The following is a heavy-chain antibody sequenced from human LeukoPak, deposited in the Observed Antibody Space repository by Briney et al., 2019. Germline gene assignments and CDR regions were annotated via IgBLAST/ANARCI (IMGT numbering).Heavy chain of an antibody. CDR1: GYTFGDYA. J-gene: IGHJ4*02. CDR2: IDAGNGDT. Sequence: ASVKVSCKASGYTFGDYAMHWVRQAPGQRFEWMGWIDAGNGDTRYSQKFQGRVTITRDTSASTAYIELRSLRSEDTAMYYCARGGTSDWPLDHWGQETLVTISS. V-gene: IGHV1-3*01. D-gene: IGHD2-2*01. CDR3: ARGGTSDWPLDH.